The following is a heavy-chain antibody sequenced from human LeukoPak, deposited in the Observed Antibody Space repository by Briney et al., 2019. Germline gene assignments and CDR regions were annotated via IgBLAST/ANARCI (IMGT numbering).Heavy chain of an antibody. CDR1: GYTLTSYG. D-gene: IGHD2-2*01. J-gene: IGHJ4*02. CDR2: ISAYNGNT. Sequence: ASVKVSCKASGYTLTSYGISWVRQAPGQGLEGMGWISAYNGNTNYAQKLQGRVTMTTDTSTSTAYMELRSLRSDDTAVYYCARDPSSTSCSDYWGQGTLVTVSS. V-gene: IGHV1-18*01. CDR3: ARDPSSTSCSDY.